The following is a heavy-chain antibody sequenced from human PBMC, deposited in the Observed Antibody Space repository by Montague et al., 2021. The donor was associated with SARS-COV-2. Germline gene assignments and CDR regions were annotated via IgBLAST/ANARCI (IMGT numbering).Heavy chain of an antibody. Sequence: FYNPSLKSRLTISVDTSKNRFSLRMSSVTAADTAIYFCASQSGSYYNYFDLWGQGTLVTVSS. D-gene: IGHD1-26*01. J-gene: IGHJ4*02. V-gene: IGHV4-31*02. CDR3: ASQSGSYYNYFDL.